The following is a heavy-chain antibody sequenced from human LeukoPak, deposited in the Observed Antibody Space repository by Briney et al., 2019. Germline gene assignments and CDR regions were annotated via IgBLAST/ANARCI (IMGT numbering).Heavy chain of an antibody. CDR3: TRCSGGSRYNLGGAFDI. D-gene: IGHD2-15*01. V-gene: IGHV3-73*01. J-gene: IGHJ3*02. CDR1: GFTFSGSA. Sequence: GGSLRLSCAASGFTFSGSAMHWVRQASGKGLEWVGRIRSKANSYATAYAASVKGRFTISRDDSKNTAYLQMNSLKTEDTAVYYCTRCSGGSRYNLGGAFDIWGQGTMVTVSS. CDR2: IRSKANSYAT.